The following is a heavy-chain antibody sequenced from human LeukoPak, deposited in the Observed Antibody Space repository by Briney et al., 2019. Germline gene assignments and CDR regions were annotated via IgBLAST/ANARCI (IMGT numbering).Heavy chain of an antibody. D-gene: IGHD3-16*01. CDR3: AKLGGHPLHNYYVGV. V-gene: IGHV3-23*01. CDR1: GFTFSSYA. CDR2: ISGSGGNT. J-gene: IGHJ6*03. Sequence: PGGSLRLSCAASGFTFSSYAMSWVRQAPGKGLEWVSGISGSGGNTYYADSVKGRFTISRDNSKNTLYLQMNSLRAEDTAVYYCAKLGGHPLHNYYVGVWGKGTTVAVSS.